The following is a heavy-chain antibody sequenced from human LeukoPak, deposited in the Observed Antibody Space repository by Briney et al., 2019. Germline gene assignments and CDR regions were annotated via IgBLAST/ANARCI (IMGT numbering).Heavy chain of an antibody. J-gene: IGHJ4*02. D-gene: IGHD6-19*01. CDR2: ISGSSSTI. CDR1: GFSFSGYS. CDR3: ARDHWIVVAGYYFDY. V-gene: IGHV3-48*02. Sequence: GGSLRLSCAASGFSFSGYSMNWVRQAPGKGLEWVSYISGSSSTIFSADSVKGRFTISRDNARNSLYLQMNSLRDEDTAVYYCARDHWIVVAGYYFDYWGQGTLVTVSS.